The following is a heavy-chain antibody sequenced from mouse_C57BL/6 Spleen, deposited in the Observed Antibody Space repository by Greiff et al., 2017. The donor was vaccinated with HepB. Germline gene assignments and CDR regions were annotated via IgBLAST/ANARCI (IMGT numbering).Heavy chain of an antibody. V-gene: IGHV5-6*01. CDR3: ARRGYSNCFDY. CDR2: ISSGGSYT. Sequence: EVQRVESGGDLVKPGGSLKLSCAASGFTFSSYGMSWVRQTPDKRLEWVATISSGGSYTYYPDSVKGRFTISRDNAKNTLYLQMSSLKSEDTAMYYCARRGYSNCFDYWGQGTTLTVSS. CDR1: GFTFSSYG. J-gene: IGHJ2*01. D-gene: IGHD2-5*01.